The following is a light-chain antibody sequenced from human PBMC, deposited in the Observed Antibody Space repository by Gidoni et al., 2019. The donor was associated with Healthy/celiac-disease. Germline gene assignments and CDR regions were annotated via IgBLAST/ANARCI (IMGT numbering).Light chain of an antibody. CDR2: DAS. J-gene: IGKJ5*01. CDR1: ESISTY. Sequence: IVLTQSPATLSLSPGERATLSCRASESISTYLAWYQQRPGRAPRLLIYDASNRATGIPARFSGSGSGTDFTLTISSLEPADFAVYYCQQRTNWPPITFGQGTRLEIK. CDR3: QQRTNWPPIT. V-gene: IGKV3-11*01.